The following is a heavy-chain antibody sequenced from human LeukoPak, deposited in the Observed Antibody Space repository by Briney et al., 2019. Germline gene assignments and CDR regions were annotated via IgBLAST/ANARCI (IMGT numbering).Heavy chain of an antibody. CDR1: GFTFSSFG. V-gene: IGHV3-48*03. CDR3: AELGITIIGGG. Sequence: GGSLRLSCAASGFTFSSFGMHWVRQAPGKGLELVSYITSSCSTIYYADSVNRRSTISRDDAKNSLYLQMNRLRGEGTAVYYCAELGITIIGGGWGKGTTVTISS. J-gene: IGHJ6*04. CDR2: ITSSCSTI. D-gene: IGHD3-10*02.